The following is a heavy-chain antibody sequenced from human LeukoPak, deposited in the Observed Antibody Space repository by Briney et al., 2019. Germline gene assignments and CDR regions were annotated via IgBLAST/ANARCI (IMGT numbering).Heavy chain of an antibody. CDR2: IYYSGSS. V-gene: IGHV4-59*08. Sequence: SETLSLTCTVSGGSISNYYWSWIRQPPGKELEWIGYIYYSGSSNYDPSLKSRVTISVDTSKNQFSLKLTSVTAADTAVYYCARRGNWNRGVDWFDPWGQGTLVTVSS. J-gene: IGHJ5*02. CDR3: ARRGNWNRGVDWFDP. D-gene: IGHD1-1*01. CDR1: GGSISNYY.